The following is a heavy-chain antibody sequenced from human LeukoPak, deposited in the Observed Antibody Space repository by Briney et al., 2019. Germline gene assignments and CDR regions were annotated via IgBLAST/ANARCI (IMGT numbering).Heavy chain of an antibody. V-gene: IGHV3-23*01. Sequence: PGGSLTLSCAASGLSFSSFATSWVRQAPARGLEWLSSMKGTGETFYADSVRGRFTLSRDDSRNTVYLQLNNLRVEDTAVYYCARASWVSSADAVWWGQGTAVTVSS. CDR3: ARASWVSSADAVW. D-gene: IGHD3-16*01. CDR1: GLSFSSFA. J-gene: IGHJ4*02. CDR2: MKGTGET.